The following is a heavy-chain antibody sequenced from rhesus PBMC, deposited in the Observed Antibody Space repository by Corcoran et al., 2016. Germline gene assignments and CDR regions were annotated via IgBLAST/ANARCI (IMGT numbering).Heavy chain of an antibody. CDR2: IFDSGGTL. V-gene: IGHV4-173*01. D-gene: IGHD2-21*01. J-gene: IGHJ4*01. CDR3: ARGCSGFGCPLVNIDY. CDR1: GGSSSSHY. Sequence: QLQLQESGPGLVKPSETLSLTCAVSGGSSSSHYWRWIRQPPGKGLEWIGRIFDSGGTLHYTPSTQIRVTLSTTPSKNHFSLKLNPVTAADSAVYYCARGCSGFGCPLVNIDYWGQGVLVTVSS.